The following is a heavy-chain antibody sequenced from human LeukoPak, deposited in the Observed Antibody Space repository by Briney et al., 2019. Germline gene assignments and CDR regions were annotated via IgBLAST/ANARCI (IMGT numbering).Heavy chain of an antibody. D-gene: IGHD3-3*01. CDR1: EFMFNKYY. J-gene: IGHJ4*02. CDR3: AGAYWSGYYPDY. V-gene: IGHV3-7*03. Sequence: PGGSLRLSCAVFEFMFNKYYMGWVRRAPGKGLEWVASINPDGSANYYMDSVKGRFTISRDNAKNSLYLQMNSLRAEDTALYYCAGAYWSGYYPDYWGQGTLVTVSS. CDR2: INPDGSAN.